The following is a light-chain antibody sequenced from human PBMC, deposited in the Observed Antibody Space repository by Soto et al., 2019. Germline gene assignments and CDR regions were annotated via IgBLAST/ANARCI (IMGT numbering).Light chain of an antibody. CDR2: GAS. CDR1: QSVSSN. Sequence: IGMSQSPSTLSVSPGERATLSCRASQSVSSNLAWYQQKPGQAPRLLIYGASTRATGIPARFSGSGSGTEFTLTISSLQSEDFAVYYCQQYNNWPPFTFGPGTKVDIK. J-gene: IGKJ3*01. V-gene: IGKV3-15*01. CDR3: QQYNNWPPFT.